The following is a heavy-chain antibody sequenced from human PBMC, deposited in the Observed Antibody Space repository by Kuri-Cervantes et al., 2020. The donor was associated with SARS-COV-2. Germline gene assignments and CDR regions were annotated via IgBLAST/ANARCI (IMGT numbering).Heavy chain of an antibody. CDR3: ARELEYCSSTSCYGQFPDY. CDR2: IYYSGST. CDR1: GGSFSGYY. Sequence: SETLSLTCAVYGGSFSGYYWSWIRQPPGKGLEWIGYIYYSGSTYYNPSLKSRVTMSVDTSKNQFSLKLSSVTAADTAVYYCARELEYCSSTSCYGQFPDYWGQGTLVTVSS. V-gene: IGHV4-34*01. J-gene: IGHJ4*02. D-gene: IGHD2-2*01.